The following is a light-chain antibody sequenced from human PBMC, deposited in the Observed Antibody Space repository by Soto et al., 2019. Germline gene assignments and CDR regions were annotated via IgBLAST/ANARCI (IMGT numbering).Light chain of an antibody. CDR1: SSDVGDYNY. V-gene: IGLV2-8*01. J-gene: IGLJ1*01. Sequence: QSALTQPPSASESPGQSVTISCSGTSSDVGDYNYVSWYQQHPGKAPKLMIYEVNKRPSGVPDRFSGSKSGNTASLTVSALQAEDEADYYCSSYAGSDNFVFGTGTKVTVL. CDR3: SSYAGSDNFV. CDR2: EVN.